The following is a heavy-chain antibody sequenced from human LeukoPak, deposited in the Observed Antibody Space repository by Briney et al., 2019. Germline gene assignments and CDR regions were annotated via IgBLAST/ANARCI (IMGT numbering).Heavy chain of an antibody. CDR3: ARHEGGNLDFDY. CDR2: IHSSGST. D-gene: IGHD4-23*01. J-gene: IGHJ4*02. V-gene: IGHV4-59*08. Sequence: PSETLSLTCTVSGGSISSFFWSWIRQPPGKGLEWIGYIHSSGSTNYKPSLEGRVTISVDTSKNQFSLNLSSVTAADTAVYYCARHEGGNLDFDYWGQGTLVTVSS. CDR1: GGSISSFF.